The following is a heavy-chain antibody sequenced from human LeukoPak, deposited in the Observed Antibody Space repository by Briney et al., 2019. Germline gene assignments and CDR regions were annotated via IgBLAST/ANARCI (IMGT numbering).Heavy chain of an antibody. V-gene: IGHV3-30*02. CDR1: GFTFSNYG. Sequence: PGGSLRLSCAASGFTFSNYGMHWVRQAPGKGPEWVAFIRYGGSIKYYADSVKGRFTISRDNSKNTLYLQMNSLGAEDTAVYYCAKDLPAPYFDCXXXGTLVTVSS. CDR3: AKDLPAPYFDC. D-gene: IGHD2-2*01. J-gene: IGHJ4*02. CDR2: IRYGGSIK.